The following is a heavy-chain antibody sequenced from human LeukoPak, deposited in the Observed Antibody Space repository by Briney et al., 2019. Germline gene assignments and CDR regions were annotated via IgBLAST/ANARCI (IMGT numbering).Heavy chain of an antibody. V-gene: IGHV1-2*02. CDR1: RYTFTDSD. Sequence: ASEKVSCKASRYTFTDSDMHWVRQAPGHRLEWMGWINPNSGDTNHAQNVQGRVSMIRDTSISTACMALRRLRCDDSAVYYCAGEYCRGGSCRQGFDYWGQGTLVTVSS. D-gene: IGHD2-15*01. J-gene: IGHJ4*02. CDR2: INPNSGDT. CDR3: AGEYCRGGSCRQGFDY.